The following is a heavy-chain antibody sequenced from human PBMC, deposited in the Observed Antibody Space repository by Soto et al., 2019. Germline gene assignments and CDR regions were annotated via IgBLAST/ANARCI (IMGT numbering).Heavy chain of an antibody. CDR1: GGSISSSSYY. V-gene: IGHV4-39*01. J-gene: IGHJ4*02. CDR3: ASTVLPRETDDY. Sequence: PSETLSLTCTVSGGSISSSSYYWGWIPQPPGKGLEWIGSIYYSGSTYYNPSLKSRVTISVDTSKNQFSLKLSSVTAADTAVYYCASTVLPRETDDYWGQGTLVTVSS. D-gene: IGHD3-10*01. CDR2: IYYSGST.